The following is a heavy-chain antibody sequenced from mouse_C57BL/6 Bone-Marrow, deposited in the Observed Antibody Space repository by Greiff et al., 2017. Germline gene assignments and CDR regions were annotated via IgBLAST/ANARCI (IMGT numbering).Heavy chain of an antibody. J-gene: IGHJ2*01. D-gene: IGHD2-12*01. Sequence: QVQLQQSGAELVKPGASVKISCKASGYAFSSYWMNWVTQRPGKGLEGIGQIYPGDGDTTYNGKFKGKATLTADKSSSTAYMQLSSLTSEDSAVYFCARLRRFDYWGQGTTLTVSS. CDR2: IYPGDGDT. CDR1: GYAFSSYW. CDR3: ARLRRFDY. V-gene: IGHV1-80*01.